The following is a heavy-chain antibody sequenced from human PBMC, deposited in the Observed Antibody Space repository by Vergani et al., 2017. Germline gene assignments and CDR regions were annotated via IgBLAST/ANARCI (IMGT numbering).Heavy chain of an antibody. J-gene: IGHJ3*01. CDR3: VRRDFWVGPRTFDF. V-gene: IGHV4-34*01. CDR1: DAAFNSYY. Sequence: QVQLQQWGAGLLKTSETLSLTCAVSDAAFNSYYWTWIRQSPGRGLEWIGEIDDKGKSICNPTLKSRVTMSVDNSKRQFSLNVTSVTAADSAMYYCVRRDFWVGPRTFDFWGAGTPVTVSS. D-gene: IGHD3-3*01. CDR2: IDDKGKS.